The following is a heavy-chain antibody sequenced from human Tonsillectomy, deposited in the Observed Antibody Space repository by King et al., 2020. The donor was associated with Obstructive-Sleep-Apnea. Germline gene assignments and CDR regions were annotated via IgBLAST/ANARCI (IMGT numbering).Heavy chain of an antibody. J-gene: IGHJ6*02. V-gene: IGHV3-21*01. D-gene: IGHD2-2*01. Sequence: VQLVESGGGLVKPGGSLRLSCAASGFTFSSYSMNWVRQAPGKGLEWVSSISSSSSYIYYADSVKGRFTISRDNAKNSLYLQMNSLRAEDTAVYYYARAPPAAKYYYYGMDVWGQGTTVTVSS. CDR1: GFTFSSYS. CDR3: ARAPPAAKYYYYGMDV. CDR2: ISSSSSYI.